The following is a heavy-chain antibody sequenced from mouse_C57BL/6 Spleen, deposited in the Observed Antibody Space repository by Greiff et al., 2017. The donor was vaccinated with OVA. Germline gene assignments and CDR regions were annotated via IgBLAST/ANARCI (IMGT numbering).Heavy chain of an antibody. D-gene: IGHD4-1*01. CDR3: ARRGLNWAWFAY. CDR2: FHPYNDDT. V-gene: IGHV1-47*01. J-gene: IGHJ3*01. CDR1: GYTFTTYP. Sequence: VQGVESGAELVKPGASVKMSCKASGYTFTTYPIEWMKQNHGKSLEWIGNFHPYNDDTKYNEKFKGKATLTVEKSSSTVYLELSRLTSDDSAVYYCARRGLNWAWFAYWGQGTLVTVSA.